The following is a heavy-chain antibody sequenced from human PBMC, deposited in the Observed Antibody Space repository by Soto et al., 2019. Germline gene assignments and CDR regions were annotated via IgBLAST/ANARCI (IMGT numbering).Heavy chain of an antibody. Sequence: GESLKISCKGSGYSLTSYWIGWVRQMPGKGLEWMGIIYPGDSDTRYSPSFQGQVTISADKSISTAYLQWSSLKASDTAMYYCARRIYDFWSGSDDAFDIWGQGTMVTVSS. CDR1: GYSLTSYW. J-gene: IGHJ3*02. CDR2: IYPGDSDT. V-gene: IGHV5-51*01. CDR3: ARRIYDFWSGSDDAFDI. D-gene: IGHD3-3*01.